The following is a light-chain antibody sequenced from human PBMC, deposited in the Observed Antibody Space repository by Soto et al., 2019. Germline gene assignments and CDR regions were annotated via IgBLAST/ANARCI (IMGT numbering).Light chain of an antibody. CDR1: QSINNW. Sequence: DVQMTQSPSSLSASVGDRVTITFRASQSINNWLAWYQQKPGKAPKLLIYKASSLESGVPSRFSGSGSGTEFTLTISSLQPDDFATYYCQQYNSYWTFGQGTKVDNK. CDR2: KAS. V-gene: IGKV1-5*03. CDR3: QQYNSYWT. J-gene: IGKJ1*01.